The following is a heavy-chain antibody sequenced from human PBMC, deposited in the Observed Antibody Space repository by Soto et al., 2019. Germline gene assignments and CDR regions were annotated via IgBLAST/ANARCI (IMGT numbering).Heavy chain of an antibody. Sequence: QVHLVQSGAEVKKPGSSVNVSCKASGGTFSNYAITWVRQAPGQGLEWVGRIIPIFGTTNVAQKFQGRVTITADTSTTTAHMELSGLRSDDTAVYYCAKDGGADGYFGNWLDPWGQGTLVTVSS. CDR1: GGTFSNYA. CDR2: IIPIFGTT. V-gene: IGHV1-69*08. CDR3: AKDGGADGYFGNWLDP. D-gene: IGHD5-12*01. J-gene: IGHJ5*02.